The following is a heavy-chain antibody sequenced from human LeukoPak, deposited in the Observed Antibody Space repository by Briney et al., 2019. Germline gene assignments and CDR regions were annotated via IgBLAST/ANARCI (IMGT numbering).Heavy chain of an antibody. J-gene: IGHJ6*03. CDR1: GYTFTSYY. V-gene: IGHV1-46*03. Sequence: ASVKVSCKASGYTFTSYYMHWVRQAPGQGLEWMGRINPSGGSTSYAQKFQGRVTMTRDTSTSTVYMELSSLRSEDTAVYYCARDGDIVVVPAAPPNYYYYYYMDVWGTGTTVTVSS. D-gene: IGHD2-2*01. CDR2: INPSGGST. CDR3: ARDGDIVVVPAAPPNYYYYYYMDV.